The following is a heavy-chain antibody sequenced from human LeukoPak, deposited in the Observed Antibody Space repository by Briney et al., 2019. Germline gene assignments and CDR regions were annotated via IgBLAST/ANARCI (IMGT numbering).Heavy chain of an antibody. D-gene: IGHD3-9*01. CDR1: GFTFSSYG. V-gene: IGHV3-30*02. J-gene: IGHJ4*02. CDR3: AKGSYFVGDILTGLPDY. Sequence: GGSLRLSCAASGFTFSSYGIHWVRQAPGKGLEWVAFIRYDGSNKYYADSVKGRFTISRDNSKNTLYLQMNSLRAEDTAVYYCAKGSYFVGDILTGLPDYWGQGTLVTVSS. CDR2: IRYDGSNK.